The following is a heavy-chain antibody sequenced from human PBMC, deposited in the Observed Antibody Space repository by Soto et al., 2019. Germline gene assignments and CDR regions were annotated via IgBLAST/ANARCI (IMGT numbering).Heavy chain of an antibody. Sequence: SETLSLTCTVSGGSISSYYWSWIRQPPGKGLEWIGYIYYSGSTNYSPSLKSRVTISVDTSKNQFSLKLSSVTAADTAVYYCARGLRDYDILTGFYGMDVWGQGTTVTVSS. CDR2: IYYSGST. D-gene: IGHD3-9*01. CDR1: GGSISSYY. CDR3: ARGLRDYDILTGFYGMDV. V-gene: IGHV4-59*01. J-gene: IGHJ6*02.